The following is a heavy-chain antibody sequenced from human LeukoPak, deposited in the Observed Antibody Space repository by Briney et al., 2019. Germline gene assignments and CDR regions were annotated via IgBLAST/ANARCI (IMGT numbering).Heavy chain of an antibody. CDR1: GGSISSGGYY. J-gene: IGHJ4*02. CDR3: ARGEVGELLYEATWSPPYFDY. D-gene: IGHD3-10*01. V-gene: IGHV4-31*03. CDR2: IYYSGST. Sequence: PSETLSLTCTVSGGSISSGGYYWSWIRQHPGKGLEWIGYIYYSGSTYYNPSLKSRVTISVDTSKNQFSLKLSSVTAADTAVYYCARGEVGELLYEATWSPPYFDYWGQGTLVTVSS.